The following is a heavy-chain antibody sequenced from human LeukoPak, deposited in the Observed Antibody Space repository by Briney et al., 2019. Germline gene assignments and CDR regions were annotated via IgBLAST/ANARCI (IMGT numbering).Heavy chain of an antibody. CDR3: ARGDDYGDY. J-gene: IGHJ4*02. D-gene: IGHD5-24*01. CDR1: GVSFSGYY. CDR2: INHSGST. Sequence: PSETLSLTCAVYGVSFSGYYWSWIRQPPGKGLEWIGEINHSGSTNYNPSLKSRVTISVDTSKNQFSLKLSSVTAADTAVYYCARGDDYGDYWGQGTLVTVSS. V-gene: IGHV4-34*01.